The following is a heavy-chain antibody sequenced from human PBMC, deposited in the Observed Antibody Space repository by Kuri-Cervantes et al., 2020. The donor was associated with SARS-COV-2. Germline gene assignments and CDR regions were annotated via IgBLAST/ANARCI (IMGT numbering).Heavy chain of an antibody. J-gene: IGHJ4*02. CDR3: AQVTTQEFDY. CDR2: IYWDDDN. D-gene: IGHD4-17*01. Sequence: SGPTLVKPAQTLTLTCTFSGFSLRPGGVGVGWIRQPLGMALEWLALIYWDDDNRYGPSLKSRLTITKDTIKNQVVLTMTNMDPVDTATYYCAQVTTQEFDYWGQGTLVTVSS. V-gene: IGHV2-5*05. CDR1: GFSLRPGGVG.